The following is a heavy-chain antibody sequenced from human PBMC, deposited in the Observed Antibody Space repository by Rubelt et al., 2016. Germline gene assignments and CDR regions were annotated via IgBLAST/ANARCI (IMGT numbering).Heavy chain of an antibody. CDR2: IYYSGST. CDR1: GGSISSSSYY. V-gene: IGHV4-61*05. Sequence: QLQLQESGPGLVKPSETLSLTCTVSGGSISSSSYYWGWIRQPPGKGLEWIGYIYYSGSTNYNPSLKSRVTISVYTSKNQFSLKRSSVTAADTAVYYCAREHYYDSPYFDYWGQGTLVTVSS. D-gene: IGHD3-22*01. J-gene: IGHJ4*02. CDR3: AREHYYDSPYFDY.